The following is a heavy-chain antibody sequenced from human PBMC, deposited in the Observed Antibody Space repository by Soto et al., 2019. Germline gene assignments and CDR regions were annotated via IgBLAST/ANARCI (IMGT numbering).Heavy chain of an antibody. CDR1: GYTFTSYY. CDR3: ARGDYDILTGYYGSYYYYYGMDV. J-gene: IGHJ6*02. CDR2: INPSGGST. V-gene: IGHV1-46*01. D-gene: IGHD3-9*01. Sequence: ASVKVSCKASGYTFTSYYSHWVRQARGRGLAGVGIINPSGGSTSYAQKFQRRVTMTRDTSTSAVYMELSSLRSEDTAVYYCARGDYDILTGYYGSYYYYYGMDVWGQGTTVTVSS.